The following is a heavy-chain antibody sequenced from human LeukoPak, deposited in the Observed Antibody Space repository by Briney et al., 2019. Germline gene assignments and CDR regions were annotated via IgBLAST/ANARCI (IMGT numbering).Heavy chain of an antibody. CDR3: ATGAYCPTTSCPFDP. D-gene: IGHD2-2*01. CDR2: ISGSGGST. V-gene: IGHV3-23*01. CDR1: GFTFNSYV. J-gene: IGHJ5*02. Sequence: GGSLRLSCAASGFTFNSYVMSWVRQAPGKGLEWVSAISGSGGSTYYADSVKGRFTISRDNSKNTLYLQMHSRRADDTAVYYCATGAYCPTTSCPFDPWGQGTLVTVSS.